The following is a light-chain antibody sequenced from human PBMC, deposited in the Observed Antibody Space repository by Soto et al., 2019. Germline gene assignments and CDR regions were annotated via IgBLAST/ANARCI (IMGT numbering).Light chain of an antibody. V-gene: IGLV2-14*01. Sequence: QSVLTQPASVSGSPGQSITISCTGGSSDIGGYNYVSWFQQHPGKAPKLMIYEVTNRPSGVSNRFSGSKSGSTASLTISGLQAEDEADYYCSSYTSSNNLVLGNGTKV. CDR3: SSYTSSNNLV. J-gene: IGLJ1*01. CDR2: EVT. CDR1: SSDIGGYNY.